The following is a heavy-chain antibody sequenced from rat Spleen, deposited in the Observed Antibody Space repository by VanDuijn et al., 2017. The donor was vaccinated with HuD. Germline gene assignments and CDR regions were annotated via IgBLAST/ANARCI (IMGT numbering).Heavy chain of an antibody. Sequence: EVQLVESGGGLVQPGRSLKLSCAASGFTFSDYNMAWVRQAPKKGLEWVATISYDGRRIYYRDSVKGRFTISRDNAKNTQYLEMDSLRSEDPATYYCTTRPYYSSLNWFPYWGQGTLVTVSS. J-gene: IGHJ3*01. CDR3: TTRPYYSSLNWFPY. V-gene: IGHV5S10*01. D-gene: IGHD1-2*01. CDR2: ISYDGRRI. CDR1: GFTFSDYN.